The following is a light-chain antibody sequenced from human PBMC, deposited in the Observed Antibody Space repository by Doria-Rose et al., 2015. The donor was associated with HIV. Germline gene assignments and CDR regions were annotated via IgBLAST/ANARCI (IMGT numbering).Light chain of an antibody. J-gene: IGKJ1*01. CDR1: QSFSSTY. CDR3: HQYGTSWT. Sequence: TQSPGTLSLSPGERATISCRASQSFSSTYLAWYQQKPGQAPSLLIYDGSTRATGIPDRFSASGSRTDFTLTINRLEPEDFALYYCHQYGTSWTFGQGTKVEI. CDR2: DGS. V-gene: IGKV3-20*01.